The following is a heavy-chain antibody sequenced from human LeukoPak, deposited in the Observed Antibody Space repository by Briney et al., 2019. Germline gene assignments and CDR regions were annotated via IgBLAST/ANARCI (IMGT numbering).Heavy chain of an antibody. V-gene: IGHV1-18*01. CDR3: ARIRDGYNDAYDI. Sequence: ASVKVSCKASGYTFTSYGISWVRQAPGQGLEWMGWISAYNGSTNYAQKLQGRVTMTTDTSTSTAYMELSSLRSEDTAIYYCARIRDGYNDAYDIWGQGTVVTVPS. J-gene: IGHJ3*02. CDR1: GYTFTSYG. D-gene: IGHD5-24*01. CDR2: ISAYNGST.